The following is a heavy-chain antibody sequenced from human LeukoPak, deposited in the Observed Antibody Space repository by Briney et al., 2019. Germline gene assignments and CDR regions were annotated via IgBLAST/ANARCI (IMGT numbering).Heavy chain of an antibody. CDR1: GGSISSSTYY. CDR3: ARRRGSGSQSFDY. V-gene: IGHV4-39*01. Sequence: SETLSLTCTVSGGSISSSTYYWAWIRQPPGKGLEWIGTIYYTGSTYYNPSLKSRLTISVDTSKNQFSLKLSSVTAADTAVYYCARRRGSGSQSFDYWGQGTLVTAS. CDR2: IYYTGST. D-gene: IGHD3-10*01. J-gene: IGHJ4*02.